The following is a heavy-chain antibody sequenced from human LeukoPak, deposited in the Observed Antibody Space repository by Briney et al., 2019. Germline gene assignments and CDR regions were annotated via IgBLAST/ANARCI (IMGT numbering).Heavy chain of an antibody. D-gene: IGHD3-22*01. J-gene: IGHJ4*02. CDR3: ARSRLRLSDSGGYLCDS. Sequence: PSGTLSLTFTVSGGSFSSAGYYGSWIRQPPGRGVGWFGNILYSGNTKYKPSLKSRVIISADTSDNRFSLKLTSVTAADTAVYYCARSRLRLSDSGGYLCDSGGEGTLVDVSS. V-gene: IGHV4-31*03. CDR1: GGSFSSAGYY. CDR2: ILYSGNT.